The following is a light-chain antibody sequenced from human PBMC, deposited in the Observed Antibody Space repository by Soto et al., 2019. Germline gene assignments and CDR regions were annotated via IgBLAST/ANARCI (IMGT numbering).Light chain of an antibody. J-gene: IGKJ1*01. CDR2: WAS. Sequence: DIVMTQSPDSLAVSLGERATINCKSSQSVLYSPNNKNYLAWYQQKPGQPPKLLIYWASTRESGVPDRFSGSGSGTDFTLNIRSLQAEDVAFYYCQQYHSAPQIFGQGTEVEIK. CDR3: QQYHSAPQI. CDR1: QSVLYSPNNKNY. V-gene: IGKV4-1*01.